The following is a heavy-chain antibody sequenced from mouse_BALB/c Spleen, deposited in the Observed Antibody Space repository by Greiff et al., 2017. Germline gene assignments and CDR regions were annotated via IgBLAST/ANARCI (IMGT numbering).Heavy chain of an antibody. V-gene: IGHV5-4*02. D-gene: IGHD2-4*01. CDR3: ARDRDYDSWFAY. J-gene: IGHJ3*01. CDR2: ISDGGSYT. Sequence: EVHLVESGGGLVKPGGSLKLSCAASGFTFSDYYMYWVRQTPEKRLEWVATISDGGSYTYYPDSVKGRFTISRDNAKNNLYLQMSSLKSEDTAMYYCARDRDYDSWFAYWGQGTLVTVSA. CDR1: GFTFSDYY.